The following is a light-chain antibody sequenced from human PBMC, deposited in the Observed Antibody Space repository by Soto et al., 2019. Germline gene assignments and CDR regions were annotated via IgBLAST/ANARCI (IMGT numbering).Light chain of an antibody. Sequence: AIQMTQSPSSLSASVGDRVTITCRASQGIRNDLDWYQQKPGKAPKLLIYAASTLRRGVPSRFSGSGSGTDFTLTISSLQPEDFATYFCLQDNNYPLTFGGGTEVEV. J-gene: IGKJ4*01. V-gene: IGKV1-6*01. CDR3: LQDNNYPLT. CDR1: QGIRND. CDR2: AAS.